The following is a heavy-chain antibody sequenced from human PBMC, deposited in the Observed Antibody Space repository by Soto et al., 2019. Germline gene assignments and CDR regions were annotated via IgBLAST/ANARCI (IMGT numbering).Heavy chain of an antibody. J-gene: IGHJ6*02. CDR2: IIPIFGTA. V-gene: IGHV1-69*13. Sequence: ASVKVSCKASGGTFSSYAISWVRQAPGQGLEWMGGIIPIFGTANYAQKFQGRVTITADESTSTAYMELSSLRSEDTAVYYCASVRDIVVVPAAGPYYYYGMDVWGQGTTVTVSS. D-gene: IGHD2-2*01. CDR3: ASVRDIVVVPAAGPYYYYGMDV. CDR1: GGTFSSYA.